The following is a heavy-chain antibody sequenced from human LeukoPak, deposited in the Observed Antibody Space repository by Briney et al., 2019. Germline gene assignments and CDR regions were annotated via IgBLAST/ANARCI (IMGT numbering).Heavy chain of an antibody. D-gene: IGHD5-12*01. CDR2: INPNSGGT. CDR1: GYTFTGYY. CDR3: AREGTDIVATIGAWLDP. Sequence: ASVKVSCKASGYTFTGYYMHWVRQAPGQGLEWMGWINPNSGGTNYAQKFQGRVTMTRDTSISTAYMELSRLRSDDTAVYYCAREGTDIVATIGAWLDPWGQGTLVTVSS. J-gene: IGHJ5*02. V-gene: IGHV1-2*02.